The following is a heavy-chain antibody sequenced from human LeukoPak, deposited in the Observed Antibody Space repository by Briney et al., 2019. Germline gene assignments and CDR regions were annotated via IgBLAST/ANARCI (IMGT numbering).Heavy chain of an antibody. V-gene: IGHV1-2*02. CDR3: ARDRNSGSSLDI. D-gene: IGHD6-6*01. CDR1: GYTFTGYY. Sequence: ASVTVSCKASGYTFTGYYIHWVRQAPGQGLEWMGWIYPYSGDTNYAQNFQGRVTMTRDTSISTAYMELSSLKSDDTAVYYCARDRNSGSSLDIWGQGTMLTVSS. CDR2: IYPYSGDT. J-gene: IGHJ3*02.